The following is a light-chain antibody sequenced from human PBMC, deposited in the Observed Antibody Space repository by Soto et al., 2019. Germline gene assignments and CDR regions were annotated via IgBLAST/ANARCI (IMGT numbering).Light chain of an antibody. Sequence: QSVLTQPPSASGTPGQRVTISCSGSNSNIGKNYVYWYRQLPGTAPKLLIYRNNQRPSGVPDRFSGSRSGASASLAISGLRSEDEADYHCAAWDDSLNGPVFGGGTKLTVL. J-gene: IGLJ3*02. V-gene: IGLV1-47*01. CDR2: RNN. CDR1: NSNIGKNY. CDR3: AAWDDSLNGPV.